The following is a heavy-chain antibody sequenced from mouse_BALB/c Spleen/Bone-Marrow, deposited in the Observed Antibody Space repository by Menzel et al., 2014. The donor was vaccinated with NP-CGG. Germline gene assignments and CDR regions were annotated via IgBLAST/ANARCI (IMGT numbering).Heavy chain of an antibody. CDR1: GFTFTDYY. V-gene: IGHV7-3*02. J-gene: IGHJ2*01. Sequence: EVKLVESGGGLVQPGGSLRLSCAPSGFTFTDYYMSWVRQPPGKALEWLGFIRNKANGYTTEYSASVKGRFTISRDNSQSILYLQMNTLRAEDSATYYCARFFNRGLVYWGQGTTLTVSS. CDR2: IRNKANGYTT. CDR3: ARFFNRGLVY.